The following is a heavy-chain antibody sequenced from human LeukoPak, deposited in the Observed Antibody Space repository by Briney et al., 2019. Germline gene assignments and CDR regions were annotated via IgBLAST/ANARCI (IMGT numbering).Heavy chain of an antibody. CDR3: ARVYPCSGGSCYPYYYYYMDV. J-gene: IGHJ6*03. D-gene: IGHD2-15*01. Sequence: PSETLSLTCTVSGGSISSYYWSWIRQPPGKGLEWIGSIYYSGSTYYNPSLKSRVTISVDTSKNQFSLKLSSVTAADTAVYYCARVYPCSGGSCYPYYYYYMDVWGKGTTVTVSS. CDR1: GGSISSYY. V-gene: IGHV4-39*07. CDR2: IYYSGST.